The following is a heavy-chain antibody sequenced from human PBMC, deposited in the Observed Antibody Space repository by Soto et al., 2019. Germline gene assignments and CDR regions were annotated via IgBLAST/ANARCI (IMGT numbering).Heavy chain of an antibody. J-gene: IGHJ5*02. CDR3: ASDMSTT. CDR1: GYTFTSHA. D-gene: IGHD2-2*01. Sequence: QVQLVQSGAEVKKPGASVKVSCKASGYTFTSHAINWMRQATGQGLEWMGWMNPNSGHTNYAQKFQGRVTMTRDTSISTAYMELTNLRSEDTAIYYCASDMSTTWGQGTLVTVSS. CDR2: MNPNSGHT. V-gene: IGHV1-8*01.